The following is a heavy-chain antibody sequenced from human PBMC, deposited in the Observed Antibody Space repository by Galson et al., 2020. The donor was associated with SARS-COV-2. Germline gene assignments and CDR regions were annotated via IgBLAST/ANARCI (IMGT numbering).Heavy chain of an antibody. V-gene: IGHV3-74*01. CDR1: GFTFENYW. D-gene: IGHD1-26*01. CDR2: INTDGATR. Sequence: GGSLRLSCSASGFTFENYWMHWVRKAPGKGLVWVSPINTDGATRPYADSVKGRFTISRANAKSTLHLLMDSLSVEDTAMYYCARYVGSVRHPDYWGQGTLVTVSS. J-gene: IGHJ4*02. CDR3: ARYVGSVRHPDY.